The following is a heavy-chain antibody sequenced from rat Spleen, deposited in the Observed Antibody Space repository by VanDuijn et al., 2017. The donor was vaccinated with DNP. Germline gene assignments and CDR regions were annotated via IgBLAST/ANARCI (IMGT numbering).Heavy chain of an antibody. Sequence: EVQLVESGGGVVQPGKSLKLSCAASGFSFSDSAMAWVRQSPKMGLEWVATIIYDGSHTFYRDSVKGRFTISRDNAKSSLYLQMDSLRSEDTATYYCTTMMAATGWYFDFWGPGTMVTVSS. J-gene: IGHJ1*01. CDR1: GFSFSDSA. CDR2: IIYDGSHT. CDR3: TTMMAATGWYFDF. D-gene: IGHD1-12*02. V-gene: IGHV5S10*01.